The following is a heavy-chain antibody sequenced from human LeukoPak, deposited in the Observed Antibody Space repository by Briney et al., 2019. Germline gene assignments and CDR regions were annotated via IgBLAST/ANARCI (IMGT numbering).Heavy chain of an antibody. D-gene: IGHD1-26*01. Sequence: SETLSLTCTVSGGSISSYYWSWIRQPPGKGLEWIGYIYTSGSTNYNPPLKSRVTISVDTSKNQFSLKLSSVTAADTAVYYCARHSGGSYSLIFDYWGQGTLVTVSS. CDR3: ARHSGGSYSLIFDY. J-gene: IGHJ4*02. CDR2: IYTSGST. V-gene: IGHV4-4*09. CDR1: GGSISSYY.